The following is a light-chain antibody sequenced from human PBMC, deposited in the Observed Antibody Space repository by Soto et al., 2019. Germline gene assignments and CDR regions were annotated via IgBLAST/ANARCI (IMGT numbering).Light chain of an antibody. V-gene: IGKV1-6*01. CDR2: GAS. Sequence: IQMTPFPFSLSASVGDRVTITCRSSQGIRNDLGWYQQKSGKAPKLLIFGASTLQSGVPSRFSGSGSGTDFTLTISSLQPEDFATYYCLHDYNYPYTFGQGTKVDIK. J-gene: IGKJ2*01. CDR3: LHDYNYPYT. CDR1: QGIRND.